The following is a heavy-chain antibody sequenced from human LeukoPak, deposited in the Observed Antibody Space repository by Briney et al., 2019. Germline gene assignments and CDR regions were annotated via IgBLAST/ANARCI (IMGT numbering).Heavy chain of an antibody. J-gene: IGHJ4*02. D-gene: IGHD5-12*01. CDR2: IRHDGTNQ. CDR1: GFTFSGYG. CDR3: AKTGSYSGYDGVDY. Sequence: PGGSLRLSCAVTGFTFSGYGMHWVRQAPGMGLEWVAFIRHDGTNQYYADSVKGRFTISRDNSMNTLYLQMNSLRVEDTAVYYCAKTGSYSGYDGVDYWGQGTLVTVSS. V-gene: IGHV3-30*02.